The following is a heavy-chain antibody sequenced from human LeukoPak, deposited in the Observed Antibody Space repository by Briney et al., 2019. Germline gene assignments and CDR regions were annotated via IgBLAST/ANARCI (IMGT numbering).Heavy chain of an antibody. Sequence: SVKVSRKASGGTFSSYAISWVRQAPGQGLEWMGGIIPIFGTANYAQKFQGRGTITTDESTSTAYMELSSLRSEDTAVYYCAREAWFGELSYFDYWGQGTLVTVSS. J-gene: IGHJ4*02. CDR2: IIPIFGTA. CDR3: AREAWFGELSYFDY. CDR1: GGTFSSYA. D-gene: IGHD3-10*01. V-gene: IGHV1-69*05.